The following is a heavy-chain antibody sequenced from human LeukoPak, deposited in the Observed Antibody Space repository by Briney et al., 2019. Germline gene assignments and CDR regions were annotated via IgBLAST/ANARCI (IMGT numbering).Heavy chain of an antibody. Sequence: SETLSLTCTVSGGSISSYYWTWIRQPPGKGLEWIGYIYNSGSTNYNPSLKSRVTISLDTSKNQFSLRLSSVTAADTAVYYCARRFAGSQGGGFDYWGQGTLVTVSS. J-gene: IGHJ4*02. CDR2: IYNSGST. CDR1: GGSISSYY. CDR3: ARRFAGSQGGGFDY. V-gene: IGHV4-59*08. D-gene: IGHD1-26*01.